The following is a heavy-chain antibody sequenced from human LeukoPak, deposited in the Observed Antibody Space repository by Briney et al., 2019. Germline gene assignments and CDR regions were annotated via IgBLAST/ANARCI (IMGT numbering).Heavy chain of an antibody. D-gene: IGHD3-9*01. J-gene: IGHJ4*02. CDR1: GDSVSSNSAA. Sequence: SQTLSLTCAISGDSVSSNSAAWNWIRQSPSRGLEWLGRTYYRSKWYNDYAVSVKSRITINPDTSKNQFSLQLNSVTPEDTAVYYCARGSGSVLRYFDRPQYYFDYWGQGTLVTVSS. V-gene: IGHV6-1*01. CDR3: ARGSGSVLRYFDRPQYYFDY. CDR2: TYYRSKWYN.